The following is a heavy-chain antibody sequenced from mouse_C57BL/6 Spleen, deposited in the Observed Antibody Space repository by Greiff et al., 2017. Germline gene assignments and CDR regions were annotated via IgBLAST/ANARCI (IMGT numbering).Heavy chain of an antibody. V-gene: IGHV6-3*01. CDR2: IRLKSDNYAT. J-gene: IGHJ2*01. CDR3: TRDGYFDY. CDR1: GFTFSNYW. Sequence: VQLKESGGGLVQPGGSMKLSCVASGFTFSNYWMNWVRQSPEKGLEWVAQIRLKSDNYATPYAESVKGRFTISRDDSKSSVYLQMNNLRAEDTGIYYCTRDGYFDYWGQGTTRTVYS. D-gene: IGHD2-3*01.